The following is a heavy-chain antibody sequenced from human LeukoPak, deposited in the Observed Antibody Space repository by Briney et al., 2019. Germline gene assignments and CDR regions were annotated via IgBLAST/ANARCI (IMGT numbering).Heavy chain of an antibody. Sequence: ASVKVSCKASGYTFTSYGISWVRQAPGQGLEWMGWINAGNGNTKYSQKFQGRVTITRDTSASTAYMELSSLRSEDTAVYYCARALNYCSSTSCWADGMDVWGQGTTVTVSS. V-gene: IGHV1-3*01. CDR2: INAGNGNT. D-gene: IGHD2-2*01. CDR3: ARALNYCSSTSCWADGMDV. J-gene: IGHJ6*02. CDR1: GYTFTSYG.